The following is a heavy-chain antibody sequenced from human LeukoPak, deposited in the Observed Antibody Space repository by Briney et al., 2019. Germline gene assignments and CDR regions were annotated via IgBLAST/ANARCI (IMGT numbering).Heavy chain of an antibody. J-gene: IGHJ6*03. D-gene: IGHD3-10*01. CDR1: GGSISSYY. CDR2: IYTSGST. Sequence: MSSETLSLTCTVSGGSISSYYWSWIRQPAGKGLEWIGRIYTSGSTNYNPSLKSRVTMSVDTSKNQFSLKLSSVTAADPAVYYCARSQAGYYGSGKYYYYYMDVWGKGTTVTVSS. CDR3: ARSQAGYYGSGKYYYYYMDV. V-gene: IGHV4-4*07.